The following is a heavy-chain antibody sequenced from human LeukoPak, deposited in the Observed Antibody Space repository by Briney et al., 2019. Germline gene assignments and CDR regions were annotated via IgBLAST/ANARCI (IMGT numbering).Heavy chain of an antibody. V-gene: IGHV1-18*01. CDR2: ISAYNGNT. J-gene: IGHJ4*02. Sequence: ASVKVSCKTSGCTFTSYGISWVRQAPGQGLEWMGWISAYNGNTNYAQKLQGRVTMTTDTSTSTAYMELRSLRSDDTAVYYCARETFKEYYDFWSDTDYWGQGTLVTVSS. CDR3: ARETFKEYYDFWSDTDY. CDR1: GCTFTSYG. D-gene: IGHD3-3*01.